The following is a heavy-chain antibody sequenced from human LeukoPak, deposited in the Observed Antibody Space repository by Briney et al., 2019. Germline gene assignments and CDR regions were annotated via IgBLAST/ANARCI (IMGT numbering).Heavy chain of an antibody. J-gene: IGHJ6*02. Sequence: PGGSLRHSCAASGFTFSSYGMNWARQAPGTGLEWVASINHNGNVNYYVDSVKGRFTISRDNAKNSLYLQMSNLRAEDTAVYFCARGGGLDVWGQGATVTVSS. CDR1: GFTFSSYG. D-gene: IGHD3-16*01. CDR2: INHNGNVN. CDR3: ARGGGLDV. V-gene: IGHV3-7*03.